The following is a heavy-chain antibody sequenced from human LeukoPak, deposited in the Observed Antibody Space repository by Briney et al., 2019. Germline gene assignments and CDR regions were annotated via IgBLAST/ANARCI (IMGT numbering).Heavy chain of an antibody. Sequence: GGSLRLSCAASGFTFSSYAMSWVRQAPGKGLELVSAISGSGGSTYYADSVKGRFTISRDNSKNTLYLQMNSLRAEDTAVYYCAKDARRYCSSTSCYSGFDYWGQGTLVTVSS. CDR1: GFTFSSYA. CDR2: ISGSGGST. CDR3: AKDARRYCSSTSCYSGFDY. J-gene: IGHJ4*02. V-gene: IGHV3-23*01. D-gene: IGHD2-2*01.